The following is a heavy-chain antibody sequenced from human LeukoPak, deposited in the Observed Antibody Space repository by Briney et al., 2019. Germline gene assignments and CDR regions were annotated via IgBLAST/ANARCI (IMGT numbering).Heavy chain of an antibody. D-gene: IGHD3-3*01. Sequence: SQTLSLTCAISGDSVSSNGASWNWIRQSPSRGLEWLGRTYYRSQQWHSNYAPSVKGRITLNPDTSKNQFSLQLNSMTPEDTAVYYCGRETDFGVVTNWGQGTLVTVSS. J-gene: IGHJ4*02. CDR1: GDSVSSNGAS. V-gene: IGHV6-1*01. CDR2: TYYRSQQWHS. CDR3: GRETDFGVVTN.